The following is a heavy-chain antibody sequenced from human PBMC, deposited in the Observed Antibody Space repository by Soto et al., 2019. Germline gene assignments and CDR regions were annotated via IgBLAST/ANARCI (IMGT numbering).Heavy chain of an antibody. V-gene: IGHV3-13*04. CDR3: ARGALGFDP. CDR2: IGTSGDT. D-gene: IGHD6-6*01. Sequence: EVQVVESGGGLVQPGGSLRFSCAASGFTFSRYDMHWVRQATGRGLEWVSGIGTSGDTYYAGSVKGRFTISRENAKNSVYLQMNSLRAGDSAVYYCARGALGFDPWGHGTLVAVSS. J-gene: IGHJ5*02. CDR1: GFTFSRYD.